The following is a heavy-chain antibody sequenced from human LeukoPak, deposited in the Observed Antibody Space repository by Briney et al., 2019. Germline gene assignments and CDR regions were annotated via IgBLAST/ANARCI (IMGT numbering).Heavy chain of an antibody. CDR1: GFTFSSYG. Sequence: PGGSLRLSCAASGFTFSSYGMHWVRQAPGKGLEWVAVISYDGSNKYYADSVKGRFTISRDNSKNTLYLQMNSLRAEDTAVYYCAKDLGYSSGWVFDYWGQGTLVTVSS. J-gene: IGHJ4*02. D-gene: IGHD6-19*01. CDR3: AKDLGYSSGWVFDY. V-gene: IGHV3-30*18. CDR2: ISYDGSNK.